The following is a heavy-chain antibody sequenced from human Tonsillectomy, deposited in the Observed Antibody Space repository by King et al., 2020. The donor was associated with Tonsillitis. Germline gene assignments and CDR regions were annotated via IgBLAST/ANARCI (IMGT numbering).Heavy chain of an antibody. Sequence: QLVQSGAEVKEPGASLKVSCKASGYSFTNYYMHWVRQAPGQRLEWMGLINPSGTGTGYAQNFQGRITMTRDMSTGTDYMELRSLRSDDTAVYYCAREGGSFRHFDLWGRGTLVTVSS. CDR3: AREGGSFRHFDL. CDR2: INPSGTGT. V-gene: IGHV1-46*01. J-gene: IGHJ2*01. D-gene: IGHD2/OR15-2a*01. CDR1: GYSFTNYY.